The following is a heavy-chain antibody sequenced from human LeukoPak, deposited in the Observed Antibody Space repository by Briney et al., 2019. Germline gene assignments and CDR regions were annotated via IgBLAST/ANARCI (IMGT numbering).Heavy chain of an antibody. D-gene: IGHD3-22*01. V-gene: IGHV4-61*02. CDR1: GGSISSGSYY. J-gene: IGHJ4*02. CDR2: IYTSGST. CDR3: ARYYDSSGYYSSRSYYFDY. Sequence: SETLSLTCTVSGGSISSGSYYWSWIRQPAGKGLEWIGRIYTSGSTNYNPSLKSRVTISVDTSKNQFSLKLSSVTAADTAVYYCARYYDSSGYYSSRSYYFDYWGQGTLVTVSS.